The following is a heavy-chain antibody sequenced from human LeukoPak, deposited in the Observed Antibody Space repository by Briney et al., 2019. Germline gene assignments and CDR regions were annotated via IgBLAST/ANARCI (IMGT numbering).Heavy chain of an antibody. CDR1: GYSISSGYY. D-gene: IGHD2-2*01. CDR3: ARQYCSSTSCPFGY. J-gene: IGHJ4*02. Sequence: PSETLPLTCAVSGYSISSGYYRGWIRQPPGKGLEWIGSIYHSGSTYYNPSLKSRVTISVDTSKNQFSLKLSSVTAADTAVYYCARQYCSSTSCPFGYWGQGTLVTVSS. CDR2: IYHSGST. V-gene: IGHV4-38-2*01.